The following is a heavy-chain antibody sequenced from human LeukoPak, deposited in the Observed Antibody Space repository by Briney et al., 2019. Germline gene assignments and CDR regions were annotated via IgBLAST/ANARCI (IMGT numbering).Heavy chain of an antibody. V-gene: IGHV4-59*08. J-gene: IGHJ4*02. D-gene: IGHD6-13*01. CDR1: GGSISSNY. CDR2: IYYTGST. Sequence: PSETLSLTCTVSGGSISSNYWSWIRRSPGKGLEWIGYIYYTGSTNYNHSLKSRVTISIDTSKNQFSLKPNSVTAADTAVYYCARSIGGTWYSDLFDYWXQGTLVTVSS. CDR3: ARSIGGTWYSDLFDY.